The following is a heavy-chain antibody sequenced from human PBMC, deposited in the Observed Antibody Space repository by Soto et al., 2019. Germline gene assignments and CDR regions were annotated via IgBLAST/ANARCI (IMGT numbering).Heavy chain of an antibody. V-gene: IGHV4-38-2*01. J-gene: IGHJ5*02. CDR1: GYSISSGYY. CDR3: ATASSSWENYNWFDP. CDR2: IYHSGST. Sequence: SETVSLTFAVSGYSISSGYYWGWIRQPPGKGLEWIGSIYHSGSTYYNPSLKSRVTISVDTSKNQFSLKLSSVTAADTAVYYCATASSSWENYNWFDPWGQGTLVTVSS. D-gene: IGHD6-13*01.